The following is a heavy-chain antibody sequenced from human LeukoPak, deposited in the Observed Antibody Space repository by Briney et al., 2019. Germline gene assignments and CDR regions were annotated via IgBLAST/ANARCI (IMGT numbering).Heavy chain of an antibody. CDR1: GFTFSSYG. Sequence: GGSLRLSCAASGFTFSSYGMSWVRQAPGKGLEWVSAISGSGGSTYYADSVKGRFTISRDNSKKSLYLQMNGLRPDDTALYYCAREGAIVGNAFDLWGLGTMVIVSS. D-gene: IGHD3-16*02. J-gene: IGHJ3*01. CDR2: ISGSGGST. CDR3: AREGAIVGNAFDL. V-gene: IGHV3-23*01.